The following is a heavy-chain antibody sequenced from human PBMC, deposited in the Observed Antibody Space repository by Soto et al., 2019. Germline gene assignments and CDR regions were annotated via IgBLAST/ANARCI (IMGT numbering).Heavy chain of an antibody. CDR3: AKGSKFTIFSPNDY. V-gene: IGHV3-23*01. CDR1: GFTFSTYA. Sequence: EVQLLESGGGLVQPGGSLRLSCAASGFTFSTYAMTWVRQAPGKGLEWVSALSGNSGTTYSADSVKGRFTISRDNSRNTLYLQISSLRAEDTALYFCAKGSKFTIFSPNDYWGQGTLVTVSS. D-gene: IGHD3-3*01. CDR2: LSGNSGTT. J-gene: IGHJ4*02.